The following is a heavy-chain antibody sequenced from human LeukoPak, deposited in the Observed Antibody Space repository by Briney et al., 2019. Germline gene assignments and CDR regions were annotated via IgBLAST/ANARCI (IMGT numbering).Heavy chain of an antibody. D-gene: IGHD6-19*01. Sequence: PGGSLRLSCADSGFTFSNYNMNWVRQAPGKAMEWVSSITSSGTYTFYADSVKGRFTISRDNAKNSLYLQMDSLGPEDTAVYYCAKDLSRIAVAGTSWFDPWGQGTLVTVSS. CDR2: ITSSGTYT. CDR1: GFTFSNYN. J-gene: IGHJ5*02. V-gene: IGHV3-21*01. CDR3: AKDLSRIAVAGTSWFDP.